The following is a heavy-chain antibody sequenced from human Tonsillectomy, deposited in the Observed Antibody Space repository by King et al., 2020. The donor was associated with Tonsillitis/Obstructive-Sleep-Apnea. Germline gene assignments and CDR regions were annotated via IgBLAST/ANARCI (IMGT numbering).Heavy chain of an antibody. CDR1: GGTFSSHA. J-gene: IGHJ6*03. CDR2: IIPILGIA. V-gene: IGHV1-69*09. D-gene: IGHD2-15*01. CDR3: ARESGPSFSGGNCYSFEYFYIDV. Sequence: QLVQSGAEVKKPGSSVKVSCKASGGTFSSHAISWVRQAPGQGLEWMGRIIPILGIANYAQKFQGRVTITADKSTSTAYMELSSLRSEDTAVYYCARESGPSFSGGNCYSFEYFYIDVWGKGTTVTVSS.